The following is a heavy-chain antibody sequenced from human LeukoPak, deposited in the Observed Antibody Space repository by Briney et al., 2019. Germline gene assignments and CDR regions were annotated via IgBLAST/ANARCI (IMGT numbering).Heavy chain of an antibody. V-gene: IGHV4-59*08. J-gene: IGHJ4*02. CDR3: ARLASGSYGPLTPFDY. CDR1: GRSISSYY. Sequence: SETLSLTCTVSGRSISSYYWSWIQQPPGKGLEWIGDIYYSGSTNYNPSLKSRVTISVDTSKNQFSLRLSSVTAADTAVYYSARLASGSYGPLTPFDYWGQGTLVTVSS. CDR2: IYYSGST. D-gene: IGHD1-26*01.